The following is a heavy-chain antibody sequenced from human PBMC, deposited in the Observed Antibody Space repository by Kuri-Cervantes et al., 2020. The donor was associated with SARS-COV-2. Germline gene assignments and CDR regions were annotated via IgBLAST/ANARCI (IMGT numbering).Heavy chain of an antibody. D-gene: IGHD3-22*01. CDR2: ISGSGGST. Sequence: GGSLRLSCAASGFTFSSYAMSWVRQAPGKGLEWVLAISGSGGSTYYADSVKGRFTIARDNSKNTLYLQMNSLRAEDTAVYYCANLQWLLIDDAFDIWGQGTMVTVSS. V-gene: IGHV3-23*01. J-gene: IGHJ3*02. CDR1: GFTFSSYA. CDR3: ANLQWLLIDDAFDI.